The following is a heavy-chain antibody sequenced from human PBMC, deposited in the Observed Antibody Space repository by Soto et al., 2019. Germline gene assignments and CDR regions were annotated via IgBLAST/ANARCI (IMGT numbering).Heavy chain of an antibody. CDR1: NGSISNYY. CDR3: ARQGFGAPHGLVDV. V-gene: IGHV4-59*08. J-gene: IGHJ6*02. Sequence: QVQLQESGPGLVKPSETLSLSCTVSNGSISNYYGSWIRQPPGKGMEWIGYVHHSWGSFYNPSLQRRVATALDTSRRQSSLKLTSGTATDTAVYYCARQGFGAPHGLVDVWGQGITVTVSS. D-gene: IGHD3-10*01. CDR2: VHHSWGS.